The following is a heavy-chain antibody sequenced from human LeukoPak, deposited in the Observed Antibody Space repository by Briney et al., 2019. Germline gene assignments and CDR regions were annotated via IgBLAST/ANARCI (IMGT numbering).Heavy chain of an antibody. CDR3: ARLGSNPWYYYYMDV. J-gene: IGHJ6*03. V-gene: IGHV3-23*01. CDR2: ISGSGGTT. D-gene: IGHD4-11*01. Sequence: GGSLRLSCAASGFTFSSYAMSWVRQAPGKGLEWVSVISGSGGTTFYTDSVKGRFTISRDNARNSLYLQMNSLRDEDTAVYYCARLGSNPWYYYYMDVWGKGTTVTVSS. CDR1: GFTFSSYA.